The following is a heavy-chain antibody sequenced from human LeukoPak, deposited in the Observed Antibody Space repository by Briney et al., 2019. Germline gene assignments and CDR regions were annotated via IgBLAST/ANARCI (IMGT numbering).Heavy chain of an antibody. V-gene: IGHV3-30*18. Sequence: PEGSLRLSCAASGFTFSSYGMHWVRQAPGKGLEWVAVISYDGSNKYYADSVKGRLTISRDNSKNTLYLQMNSLRAEDTAVYYCAKENYQTRDTAMVTGVLFWGQGTLVTVSS. CDR2: ISYDGSNK. J-gene: IGHJ4*02. CDR1: GFTFSSYG. CDR3: AKENYQTRDTAMVTGVLF. D-gene: IGHD5-18*01.